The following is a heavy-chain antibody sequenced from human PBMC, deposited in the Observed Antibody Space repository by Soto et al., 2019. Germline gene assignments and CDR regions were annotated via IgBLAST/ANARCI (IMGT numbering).Heavy chain of an antibody. Sequence: PSETLSLTCAVYGGSFSGYYWSWIRQPPGKGLEWIGEINHSGSTNYNPSLKSRVTISVDTSKNQFSLKLSSVTAADTAVYYCAREKAYYDFWSGYYTRDMKTYYYYGMDVWGPGTTVTVYS. V-gene: IGHV4-34*01. D-gene: IGHD3-3*01. J-gene: IGHJ6*02. CDR1: GGSFSGYY. CDR2: INHSGST. CDR3: AREKAYYDFWSGYYTRDMKTYYYYGMDV.